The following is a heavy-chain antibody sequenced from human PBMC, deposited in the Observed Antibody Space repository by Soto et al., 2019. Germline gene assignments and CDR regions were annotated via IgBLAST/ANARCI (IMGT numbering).Heavy chain of an antibody. CDR1: GGSFSGYY. CDR2: INHSGST. CDR3: ARAAPTNIVVVVAAINWFDP. Sequence: QVQLQQWGAGLLKPSETLSLTCAVYGGSFSGYYWSWIRQPPGKGLEWIGEINHSGSTNYNPSLKSRVTISVDTSKNQFSLKLSSVTAAETAVYYCARAAPTNIVVVVAAINWFDPWGQGTLVTVSS. V-gene: IGHV4-34*01. J-gene: IGHJ5*02. D-gene: IGHD2-15*01.